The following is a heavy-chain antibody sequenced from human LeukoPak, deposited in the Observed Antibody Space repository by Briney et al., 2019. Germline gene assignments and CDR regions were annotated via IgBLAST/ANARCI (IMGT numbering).Heavy chain of an antibody. D-gene: IGHD1-1*01. V-gene: IGHV1-24*01. Sequence: GASVKVSCKVSGCTLTEFSIHWVRQAPGKGLEWVGGFVPEDDETIYVQSFQGRVTMTEDTSTDTAYMELSSLRSEDTAMYYCATIAPGYLFDSWGQGTLVTVSS. CDR2: FVPEDDET. J-gene: IGHJ4*02. CDR1: GCTLTEFS. CDR3: ATIAPGYLFDS.